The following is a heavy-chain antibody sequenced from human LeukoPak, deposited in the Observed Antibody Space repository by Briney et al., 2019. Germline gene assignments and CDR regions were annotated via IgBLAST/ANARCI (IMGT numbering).Heavy chain of an antibody. Sequence: GGSLRLSCAASGFTFSSYSMNWVRQAPGKGLEWVGRIKSKTDGGTTDYAAPVKGRFTISRDDSKNTLYLQMNSLKTEDTAVYYCSTAMFRGVWPDYWGQGTLVTVSS. D-gene: IGHD3-10*01. CDR1: GFTFSSYS. CDR3: STAMFRGVWPDY. J-gene: IGHJ4*02. CDR2: IKSKTDGGTT. V-gene: IGHV3-15*01.